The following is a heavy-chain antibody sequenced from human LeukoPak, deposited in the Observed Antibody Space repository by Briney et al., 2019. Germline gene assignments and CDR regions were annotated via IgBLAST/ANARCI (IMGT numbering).Heavy chain of an antibody. CDR3: ARQGTTEVATFDS. D-gene: IGHD1-7*01. CDR2: ISDSGST. J-gene: IGHJ4*02. Sequence: SETLSLTCAAYGGSFSGYYWGWIRQSPGKGLEWIGEISDSGSTNYNPPLKSRVTMSVDPSKNQFSLKLTSVTAADTAMYYCARQGTTEVATFDSWGQGTLVTVSS. V-gene: IGHV4-34*01. CDR1: GGSFSGYY.